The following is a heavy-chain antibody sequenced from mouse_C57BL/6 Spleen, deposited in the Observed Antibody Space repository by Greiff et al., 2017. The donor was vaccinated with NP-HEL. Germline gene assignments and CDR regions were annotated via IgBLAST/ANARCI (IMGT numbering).Heavy chain of an antibody. J-gene: IGHJ2*01. D-gene: IGHD1-1*02. CDR3: ARSYYGFDY. V-gene: IGHV1-50*01. CDR2: IDPSDSYT. Sequence: QVQLQQSGAELVKPGASVKLSCKASGYTFTSYWMQWVKQRPGQGLEWIGEIDPSDSYTNYNQKFKGKATLTVDTSSSTAYMQLSSLTSEDSAVYYCARSYYGFDYWGQGTTLTVSS. CDR1: GYTFTSYW.